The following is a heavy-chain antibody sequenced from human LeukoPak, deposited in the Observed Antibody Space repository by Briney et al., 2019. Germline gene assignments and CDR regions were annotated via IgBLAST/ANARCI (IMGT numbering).Heavy chain of an antibody. CDR2: INHSGST. V-gene: IGHV4-34*01. CDR1: GGSVSSSY. J-gene: IGHJ4*02. D-gene: IGHD1-1*01. Sequence: SETLSLTCTVSGGSVSSSYWSWIRQPPGKGLEWIGEINHSGSTNYNPSLKSRVTISVDTSKNQFSLKLSSVTAADTAVYYCARLPPTYNWNDAISSYYFDSWGQGTLVTVSS. CDR3: ARLPPTYNWNDAISSYYFDS.